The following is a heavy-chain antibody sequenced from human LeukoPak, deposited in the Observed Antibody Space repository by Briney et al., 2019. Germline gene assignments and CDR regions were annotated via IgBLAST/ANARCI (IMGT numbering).Heavy chain of an antibody. D-gene: IGHD3-3*01. J-gene: IGHJ5*02. CDR1: GGTFSSYA. V-gene: IGHV1-69*05. CDR2: IIPIFGTA. Sequence: GASVKVSCKASGGTFSSYAISWVRQAPGQGLEWMGGIIPIFGTANYAQKFQGRVTITTDESTSTAYMELSSLRSEDTAVYYRARRYYDFWSGETAQNWFDPWGQGTLVTVSS. CDR3: ARRYYDFWSGETAQNWFDP.